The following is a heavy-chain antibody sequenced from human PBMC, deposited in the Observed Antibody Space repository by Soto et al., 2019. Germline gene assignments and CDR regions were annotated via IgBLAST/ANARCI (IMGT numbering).Heavy chain of an antibody. D-gene: IGHD6-19*01. Sequence: SVKVSCKASGFTFTSSAVQWVRQARGQRLEWIGWIVVGSGNTNYAQKFQERVTITRDMSTSTAYMELSSLRSEDTAVYYCAADLRVSSGWYTHFDYWGRGTLVTVSS. CDR1: GFTFTSSA. CDR2: IVVGSGNT. J-gene: IGHJ4*02. V-gene: IGHV1-58*01. CDR3: AADLRVSSGWYTHFDY.